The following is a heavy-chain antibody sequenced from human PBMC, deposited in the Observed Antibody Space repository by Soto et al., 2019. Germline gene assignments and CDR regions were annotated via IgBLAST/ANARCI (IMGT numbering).Heavy chain of an antibody. CDR3: ARISRYCSGGDCHA. D-gene: IGHD2-15*01. V-gene: IGHV3-30*03. Sequence: SLRDSCAASEVSFNSYDMHWVRQAPGKGPEWVAIISYDGSNTYYSDSVRGRFTISRDNSKDTLYLQMHSLRSEDTAIYYCARISRYCSGGDCHAWGQGTQVTVSS. CDR1: EVSFNSYD. J-gene: IGHJ5*02. CDR2: ISYDGSNT.